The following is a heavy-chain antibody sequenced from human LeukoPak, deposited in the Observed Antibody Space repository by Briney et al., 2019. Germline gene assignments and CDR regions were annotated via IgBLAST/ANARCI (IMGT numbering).Heavy chain of an antibody. V-gene: IGHV3-23*01. CDR1: GFTFSSSA. D-gene: IGHD1-26*01. CDR2: LIGSGGST. CDR3: AKVDGNYYVDY. J-gene: IGHJ4*02. Sequence: GGSLRLPCAASGFTFSSSAMSWVRQAPGKGLEWVASLIGSGGSTFYADSVKGRFTISRDNFKNTVHLQMNSLRAEDTAIYYCAKVDGNYYVDYWGQGTLVTVSS.